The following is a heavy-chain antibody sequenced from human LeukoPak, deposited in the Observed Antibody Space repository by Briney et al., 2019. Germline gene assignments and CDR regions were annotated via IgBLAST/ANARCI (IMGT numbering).Heavy chain of an antibody. Sequence: ASVKVSCKASGYTFTGYYMHWVRQAPGQGLEWMGWISAYNGNTNYAQKLQGRVTMTTDTSTSTAYMELRSLRSDDTAVYYCARDEARFRITIFGVVSDYYYYYGMDVWGQGTTVTVSS. CDR3: ARDEARFRITIFGVVSDYYYYYGMDV. CDR2: ISAYNGNT. D-gene: IGHD3-3*01. J-gene: IGHJ6*02. V-gene: IGHV1-18*04. CDR1: GYTFTGYY.